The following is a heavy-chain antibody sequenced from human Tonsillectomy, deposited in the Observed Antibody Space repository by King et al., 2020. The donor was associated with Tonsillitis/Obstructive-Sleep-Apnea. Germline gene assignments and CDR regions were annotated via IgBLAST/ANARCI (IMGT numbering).Heavy chain of an antibody. V-gene: IGHV4-34*01. CDR3: AREYFYHSSGYYDY. D-gene: IGHD3-22*01. CDR1: GGSFSGYF. J-gene: IGHJ4*02. Sequence: VQLQQWGAGLLKPSETLSLTCAVYGGSFSGYFWSWIRQPPGKGLEWIGEINHSGSTNYNQSLKSRVTISLDTSKNQFSLSLSSVTAADTAMYYCAREYFYHSSGYYDYWGQGTLVTVSS. CDR2: INHSGST.